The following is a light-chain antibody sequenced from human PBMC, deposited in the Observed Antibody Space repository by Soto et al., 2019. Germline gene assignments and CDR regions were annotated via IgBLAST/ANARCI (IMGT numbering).Light chain of an antibody. V-gene: IGKV3-20*01. CDR1: QSVSSY. CDR2: DVS. J-gene: IGKJ1*01. Sequence: EFVLTPSPATLSVSSGERATLSCRASQSVSSYLAWYQQRPGQAPRLLFYDVSSRATGIPDRFSGSGSGTDFTLTIRRLEPEDFAVYYCQQYGSSYPWTFGQGTKVDIK. CDR3: QQYGSSYPWT.